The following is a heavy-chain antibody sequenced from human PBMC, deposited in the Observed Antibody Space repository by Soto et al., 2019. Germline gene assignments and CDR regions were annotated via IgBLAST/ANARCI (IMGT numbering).Heavy chain of an antibody. CDR1: GXXFSSYG. D-gene: IGHD3-22*01. CDR3: GGGSGYFFDI. J-gene: IGHJ3*02. CDR2: IWYDGSNK. Sequence: XVXXPGXXLXXXXXASGXXFSSYGMXXXRXXPGKGLEWLAVIWYDGSNKYYADSVKGRFTISRDXXKNXXYLQMNSLRAEDTAVYYCGGGSGYFFDIWGQGTMVTVSS. V-gene: IGHV3-33*01.